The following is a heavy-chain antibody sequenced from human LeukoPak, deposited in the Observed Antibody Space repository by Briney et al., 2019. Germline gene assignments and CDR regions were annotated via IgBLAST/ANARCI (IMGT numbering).Heavy chain of an antibody. J-gene: IGHJ4*02. CDR3: ASSGSYRFDY. Sequence: GGSLRLSCAASGFTFSSYSMNWVRQAPGKGLEWVSHITASGTAMFYADSVKGRFTISRDNAKNSLYLQMNSLRDEGTAVYYCASSGSYRFDYWGQGTLVTVSS. V-gene: IGHV3-48*02. CDR2: ITASGTAM. CDR1: GFTFSSYS. D-gene: IGHD1-26*01.